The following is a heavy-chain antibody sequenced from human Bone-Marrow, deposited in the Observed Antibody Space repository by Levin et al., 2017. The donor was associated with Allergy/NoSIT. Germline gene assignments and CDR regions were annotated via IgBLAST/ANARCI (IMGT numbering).Heavy chain of an antibody. CDR2: IDTSDSYT. J-gene: IGHJ4*02. CDR1: GYRFTSYW. CDR3: ARGVDGDLYFDY. D-gene: IGHD2-2*01. Sequence: GGSLRLSCQGSGYRFTSYWITWVRQTPGKGLEWVGRIDTSDSYTNYSPSFQGHVTISADKSVNTAYLQLNSLKASDTAVYYCARGVDGDLYFDYWGQGTLVTVSS. V-gene: IGHV5-10-1*01.